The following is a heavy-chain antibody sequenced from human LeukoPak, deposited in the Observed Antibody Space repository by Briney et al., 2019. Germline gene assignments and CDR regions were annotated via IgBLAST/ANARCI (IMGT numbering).Heavy chain of an antibody. CDR2: ISSGGSTI. V-gene: IGHV3-11*01. J-gene: IGHJ4*02. CDR1: GFTFSDYY. CDR3: AKGGSSSPLYYSDY. Sequence: PGGSLRLSCAVSGFTFSDYYMSWIRQAPGKGLEWVSYISSGGSTISHADSVKGRFTISRDNAENSLYLQMNSLRAEDTAVFYCAKGGSSSPLYYSDYWGQGTLVTVSS. D-gene: IGHD2-15*01.